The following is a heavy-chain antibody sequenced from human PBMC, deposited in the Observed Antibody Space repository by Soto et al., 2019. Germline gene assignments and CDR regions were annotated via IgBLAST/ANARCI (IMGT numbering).Heavy chain of an antibody. Sequence: EVQLVESGGDLVQPGGSLRLSCGASGFTFSSYDFHWVRQATGKGLEWVSGIGTAGDTYYAGSVKGRFIMSRENAKNSLYLQMISVRAGDTAVYYCTRGADGFDYWGQGTLVTVSS. CDR1: GFTFSSYD. D-gene: IGHD3-16*01. CDR2: IGTAGDT. CDR3: TRGADGFDY. V-gene: IGHV3-13*01. J-gene: IGHJ4*02.